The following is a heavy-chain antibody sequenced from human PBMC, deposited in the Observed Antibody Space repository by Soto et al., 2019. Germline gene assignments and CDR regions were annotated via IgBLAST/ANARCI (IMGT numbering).Heavy chain of an antibody. D-gene: IGHD1-26*01. Sequence: PSETLSLTCTVAGGSISSYYWSWIRQPPGKGLEWIGYIYYSGSTNYNPSLKSRVTISVDTSKNQFSLKLSSVTAADTAVYYCARDLNIVGATGAFDIRGQGTRVTVSS. V-gene: IGHV4-59*01. CDR1: GGSISSYY. CDR2: IYYSGST. J-gene: IGHJ3*02. CDR3: ARDLNIVGATGAFDI.